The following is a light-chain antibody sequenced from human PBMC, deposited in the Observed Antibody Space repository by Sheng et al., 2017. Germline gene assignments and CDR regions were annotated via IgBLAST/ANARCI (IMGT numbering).Light chain of an antibody. V-gene: IGKV3-15*01. Sequence: EIVMTQSPATLSVSPGERATLSCRASQSVSSNLAWYQQKPGQAPRLLIYSASTRATGIPARFSGSGSGTEFTLTISSLQSEDFAVYYCQQYNNWLRTFGLGTKVEIK. CDR3: QQYNNWLRT. J-gene: IGKJ1*01. CDR2: SAS. CDR1: QSVSSN.